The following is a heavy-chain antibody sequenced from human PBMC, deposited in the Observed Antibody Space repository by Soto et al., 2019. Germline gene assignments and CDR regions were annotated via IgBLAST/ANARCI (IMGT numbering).Heavy chain of an antibody. CDR2: ISASGGST. D-gene: IGHD2-2*01. CDR3: AKAEYCNGTNCYDWFAS. Sequence: EVQLLESGGGLVQPGGSLRLSCVASGFTFSNHAMSWVRLAPGRRLGWVSGISASGGSTYYADSVKGRFTISRDNSKNTLYLHMNSLRAEDSAVYYCAKAEYCNGTNCYDWFASWGQGTLVTVSS. J-gene: IGHJ5*01. V-gene: IGHV3-23*01. CDR1: GFTFSNHA.